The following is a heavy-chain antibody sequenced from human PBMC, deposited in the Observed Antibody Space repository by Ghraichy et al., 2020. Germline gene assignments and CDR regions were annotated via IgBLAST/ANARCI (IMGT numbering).Heavy chain of an antibody. CDR2: ISAYNGNT. Sequence: ASVKVSCKASGYTFTSYGISWVRQAPGQGLEWMGWISAYNGNTNYAQKLQGRVTMTTDTSTSTAYMELRSLRSDDTVVYYCARDLRPDFWSGYFDYWGQGTLVTVSS. CDR3: ARDLRPDFWSGYFDY. J-gene: IGHJ4*02. D-gene: IGHD3-3*01. V-gene: IGHV1-18*04. CDR1: GYTFTSYG.